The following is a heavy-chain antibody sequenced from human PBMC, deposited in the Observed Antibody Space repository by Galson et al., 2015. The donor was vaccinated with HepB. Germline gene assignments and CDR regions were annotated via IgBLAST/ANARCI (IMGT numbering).Heavy chain of an antibody. CDR1: GFTVSSNY. CDR2: IYSGGST. Sequence: SLRLSCAASGFTVSSNYMSWVRQAPGKGLEWVSVIYSGGSTYYADSVKGRFTISRDNSKNTLYLQMNSLRAEDTAVYYCARGWYQLAIRHYYYYMDVWGKGTTVTVSS. CDR3: ARGWYQLAIRHYYYYMDV. V-gene: IGHV3-53*01. D-gene: IGHD2-2*02. J-gene: IGHJ6*03.